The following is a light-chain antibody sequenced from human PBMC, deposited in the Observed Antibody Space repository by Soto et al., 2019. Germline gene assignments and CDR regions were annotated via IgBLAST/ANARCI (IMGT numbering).Light chain of an antibody. J-gene: IGKJ2*01. CDR2: KAS. V-gene: IGKV1-5*03. Sequence: DIQMTQSPSTLSASVGDRVTITCRASQSISSWLAWYQQKPGKAPKLLIYKASSLESGVPSRFSGSGSGTEFTPTISSLQPDDFANYYCQQYNSYPYTFGQGTKLEIK. CDR1: QSISSW. CDR3: QQYNSYPYT.